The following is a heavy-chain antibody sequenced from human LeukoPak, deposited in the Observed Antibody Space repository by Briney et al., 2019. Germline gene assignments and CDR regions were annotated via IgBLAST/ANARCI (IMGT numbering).Heavy chain of an antibody. CDR3: AKGRRGDLRGYSYGA. J-gene: IGHJ5*02. D-gene: IGHD5-18*01. CDR1: GFTFSSYA. V-gene: IGHV3-23*01. CDR2: ISGSGGST. Sequence: GGSLRLSCAASGFTFSSYAMSWVRQAPGKGLEWVSAISGSGGSTYYADSVKGRFTISRDNSKNTLYLQMNSLRAEDTAVYYCAKGRRGDLRGYSYGAWGQGTLVTVSS.